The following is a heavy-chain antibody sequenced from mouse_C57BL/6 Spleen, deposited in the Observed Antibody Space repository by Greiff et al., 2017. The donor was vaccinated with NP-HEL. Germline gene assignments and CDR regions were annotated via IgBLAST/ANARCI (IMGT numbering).Heavy chain of an antibody. J-gene: IGHJ2*01. CDR2: FHPYNDDT. V-gene: IGHV1-47*01. D-gene: IGHD2-4*01. CDR1: GYTFTTYP. Sequence: VHLVESGAELVKPGASVKMSCKASGYTFTTYPIEWMKQNHGKSLEWIGNFHPYNDDTKYNEKFKGKATLTVEKSSSTVYLELSRLTSDDSAVYYCARRDYDLYYFDYWGQGTTLTVSS. CDR3: ARRDYDLYYFDY.